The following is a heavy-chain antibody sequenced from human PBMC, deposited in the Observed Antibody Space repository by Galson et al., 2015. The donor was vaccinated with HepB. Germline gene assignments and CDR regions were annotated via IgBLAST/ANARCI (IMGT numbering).Heavy chain of an antibody. CDR2: ISSSGDNT. CDR1: GFTFSSYD. D-gene: IGHD1-20*01. Sequence: SLRLSCAASGFTFSSYDMTWVRQAPGKGLEWVSFISSSGDNTYYADSVKGRLTISRDNSKNTLHLQMNSLRAEDTAIYYCAKRSNNLNDRSLDYWGQGTLATVSS. CDR3: AKRSNNLNDRSLDY. J-gene: IGHJ4*02. V-gene: IGHV3-23*01.